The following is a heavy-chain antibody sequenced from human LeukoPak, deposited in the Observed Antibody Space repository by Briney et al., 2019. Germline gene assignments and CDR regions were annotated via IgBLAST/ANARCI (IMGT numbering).Heavy chain of an antibody. V-gene: IGHV3-23*01. Sequence: GGSLRLSCAASGFTFSSYAMSWVRQAPGKGLEWVSAISGSGGSTYYADSVKGRFPISRDNSKNTLYLQMNSLRAEDTAVYYCAKDVWDDFWSGYYPEYFQHWGQGTLVTVSS. CDR2: ISGSGGST. J-gene: IGHJ1*01. CDR1: GFTFSSYA. D-gene: IGHD3-3*01. CDR3: AKDVWDDFWSGYYPEYFQH.